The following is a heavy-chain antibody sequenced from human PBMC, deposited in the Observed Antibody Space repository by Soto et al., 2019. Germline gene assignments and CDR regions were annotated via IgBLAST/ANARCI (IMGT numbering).Heavy chain of an antibody. D-gene: IGHD3-10*01. CDR2: ISGSGSDR. CDR3: TKTPRSYYYYVDV. V-gene: IGHV3-23*01. J-gene: IGHJ6*03. Sequence: EVQVLESGGGLVQPGGSLRLSCVASGFTFSTYAMNWVRQAPGKGLEWVSGISGSGSDRYYADSVRGRFTISRDNSNNTLNPQMDSLRAEDTAIYYCTKTPRSYYYYVDVWDKGTTVTVSS. CDR1: GFTFSTYA.